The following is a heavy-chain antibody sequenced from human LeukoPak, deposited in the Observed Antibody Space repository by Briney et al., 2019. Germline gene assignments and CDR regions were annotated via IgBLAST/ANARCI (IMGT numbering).Heavy chain of an antibody. D-gene: IGHD3-22*01. Sequence: GGSLRLSCAAPGSTFSSYAMSWVRQAPGKGLEWVSAIRGSGGSTYYADSVKGRFTISRDNSKNTLYLQMNSLRAEDTAVYYCAKAPPYYYDSSGYFGYWGQGTLVTVSS. CDR1: GSTFSSYA. CDR2: IRGSGGST. CDR3: AKAPPYYYDSSGYFGY. V-gene: IGHV3-23*01. J-gene: IGHJ4*02.